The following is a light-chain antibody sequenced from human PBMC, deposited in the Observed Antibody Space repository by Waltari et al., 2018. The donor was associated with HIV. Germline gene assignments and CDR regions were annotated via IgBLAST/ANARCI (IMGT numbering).Light chain of an antibody. V-gene: IGKV3-11*01. CDR1: HSVSSD. CDR3: QQGSSWPLT. Sequence: ELVLTQSPATLSLSPGERATLSCRASHSVSSDLAWYQKKVGKAPRLLVYDASSRASGIPARFSGSGSGTDFTLTISSLEPEDFAVYYCQQGSSWPLTFGGGTKVEIK. J-gene: IGKJ4*01. CDR2: DAS.